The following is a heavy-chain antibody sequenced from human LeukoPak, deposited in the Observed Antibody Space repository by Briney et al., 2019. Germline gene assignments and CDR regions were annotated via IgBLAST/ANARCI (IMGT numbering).Heavy chain of an antibody. CDR3: ARMLTDAPQCYYGSGRIGGFDY. CDR2: INHSGST. J-gene: IGHJ4*02. D-gene: IGHD3-10*01. CDR1: GGSFSGYY. V-gene: IGHV4-34*01. Sequence: SETLSLTCAVYGGSFSGYYWSWIRQPPGKGLEWIGEINHSGSTNYNPSLKSRVTISVDTSKNQFSLKLSSVTAADTAVYYCARMLTDAPQCYYGSGRIGGFDYWGQGTLVTVSS.